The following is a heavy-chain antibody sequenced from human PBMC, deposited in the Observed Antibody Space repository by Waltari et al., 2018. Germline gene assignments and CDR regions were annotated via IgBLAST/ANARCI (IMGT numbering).Heavy chain of an antibody. D-gene: IGHD1-26*01. CDR1: GFTFSSYT. CDR3: AKDDFSQWELHTN. J-gene: IGHJ4*02. V-gene: IGHV3-23*01. CDR2: ISGSGGST. Sequence: EVQLLESGGGLVQPGGSLRLYCAASGFTFSSYTMSWVRRAPGKVLEWGSAISGSGGSTYDADSVKGRFTLSRDNSKNTLYLQMNSLRADDTAVYYCAKDDFSQWELHTNWGQGTLVTVSS.